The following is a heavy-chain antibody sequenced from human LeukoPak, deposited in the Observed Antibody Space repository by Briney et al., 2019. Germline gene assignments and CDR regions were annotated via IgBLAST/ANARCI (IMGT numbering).Heavy chain of an antibody. CDR2: IRHDGSDK. J-gene: IGHJ4*02. V-gene: IGHV3-30*02. CDR3: AEGDY. Sequence: GRSLRLSCAASAFTFTNYDFHWVRQAPGKGLEWVAFIRHDGSDKYYADSVKGRFTISRDNSKNTLYLQMNSLRAEDTAVYYCAEGDYWGQGTLVTVSS. CDR1: AFTFTNYD.